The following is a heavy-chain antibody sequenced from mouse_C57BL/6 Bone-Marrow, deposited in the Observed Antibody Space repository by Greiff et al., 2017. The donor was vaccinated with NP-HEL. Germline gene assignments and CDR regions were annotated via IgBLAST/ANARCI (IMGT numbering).Heavy chain of an antibody. CDR2: IRSKSSNYAT. Sequence: EVKVVESGGGLVQPKGSLKLSCAASGFTFNTYAMHWVRQAPGKGLEWVARIRSKSSNYATYYADSVKDRFTISRDDSQSMLYLQMNNLKTEDTAMDYCVRAITTVWYFDVWGTGTTVTVSS. J-gene: IGHJ1*03. CDR3: VRAITTVWYFDV. V-gene: IGHV10-3*01. D-gene: IGHD1-1*01. CDR1: GFTFNTYA.